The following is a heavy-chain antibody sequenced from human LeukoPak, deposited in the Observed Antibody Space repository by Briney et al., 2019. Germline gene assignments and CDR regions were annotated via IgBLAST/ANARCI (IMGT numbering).Heavy chain of an antibody. J-gene: IGHJ6*02. CDR1: GFTFSRYG. D-gene: IGHD2-2*02. Sequence: PGGSLRLSCAASGFTFSRYGMHRVRQAPGKGLEWVAGISYDGSNKYYGDSVKGRFTISRDNSKNTLDLQMNSLRVEDTAVHYCAKDFSGCSSSSCYSAYYGMDVWGQGTTVIVSS. V-gene: IGHV3-30*18. CDR3: AKDFSGCSSSSCYSAYYGMDV. CDR2: ISYDGSNK.